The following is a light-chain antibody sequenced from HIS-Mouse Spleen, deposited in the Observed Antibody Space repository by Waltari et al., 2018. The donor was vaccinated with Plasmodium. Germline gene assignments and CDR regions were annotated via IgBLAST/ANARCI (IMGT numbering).Light chain of an antibody. J-gene: IGLJ3*02. Sequence: QSALTQPASVSGSPGQSITISCTGTRSDVGSYNLVSWYQQHPGKAPKLLIYEGSKRASGVVNRFSGANSGNTASLTISGLQAEDEADYYCCSYAGSSTNWVFGGGTKLTVL. CDR1: RSDVGSYNL. CDR3: CSYAGSSTNWV. V-gene: IGLV2-23*01. CDR2: EGS.